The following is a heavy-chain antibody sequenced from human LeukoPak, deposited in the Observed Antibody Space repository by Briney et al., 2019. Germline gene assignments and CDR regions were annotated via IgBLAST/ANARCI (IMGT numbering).Heavy chain of an antibody. V-gene: IGHV3-30*02. CDR1: GFTFSSYG. CDR2: IRYDGSNK. D-gene: IGHD3-3*01. J-gene: IGHJ4*02. CDR3: GNTYYDFWSSYYPLGY. Sequence: GGSLRLSCAASGFTFSSYGMHWVRQAPGKGLEWVAFIRYDGSNKYYADSVKGRFTISRGNSKNTLYLQINSLRAEDTAVYYCGNTYYDFWSSYYPLGYWGQGTLVTVSS.